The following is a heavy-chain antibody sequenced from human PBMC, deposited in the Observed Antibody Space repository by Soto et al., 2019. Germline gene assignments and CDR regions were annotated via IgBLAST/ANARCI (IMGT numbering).Heavy chain of an antibody. D-gene: IGHD2-15*01. V-gene: IGHV4-31*03. CDR3: AGFSVGVGYCSGGSCYGRYGMDV. J-gene: IGHJ6*02. CDR2: IYYRGST. CDR1: GGSISSGGYY. Sequence: QVQLQESGPGLVKPSQTLSLTCTVSGGSISSGGYYWSWIRQHPGKGLEWIGYIYYRGSTYYNPSLKSRVTISVDTSKNQFSLKLSSVTAADTAVYYCAGFSVGVGYCSGGSCYGRYGMDVWGQGTTVTVSS.